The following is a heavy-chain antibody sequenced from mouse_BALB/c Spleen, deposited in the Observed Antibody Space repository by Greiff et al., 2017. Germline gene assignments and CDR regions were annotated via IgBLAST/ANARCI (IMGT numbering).Heavy chain of an antibody. CDR2: IYPGDGDT. CDR1: GYTFTSYW. CDR3: ARGGITTAWFAY. Sequence: VQLQQSGAELARPGASVKLSCKASGYTFTSYWMQWVKQRPGQGLEWIGAIYPGDGDTRYTQKFKGKATLTAAKSSSTAYMQLSSLASEDSAVYYCARGGITTAWFAYWGQGTLVTVSA. D-gene: IGHD2-4*01. V-gene: IGHV1-87*01. J-gene: IGHJ3*01.